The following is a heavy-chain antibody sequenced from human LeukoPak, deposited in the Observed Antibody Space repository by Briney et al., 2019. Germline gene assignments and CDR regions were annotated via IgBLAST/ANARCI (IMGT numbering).Heavy chain of an antibody. CDR3: ARGLGYGSGSYYLGFDM. J-gene: IGHJ3*02. Sequence: PSETLSLTCTVFGGSISTSSSYWGWIRQPPGKGLEWIGSIYYSGGTYYNPSLKSRVTISVDTSRNQFSLKLSSVSAADTAVYYCARGLGYGSGSYYLGFDMWGQGTMVTVSS. CDR1: GGSISTSSSY. CDR2: IYYSGGT. V-gene: IGHV4-39*01. D-gene: IGHD3-10*01.